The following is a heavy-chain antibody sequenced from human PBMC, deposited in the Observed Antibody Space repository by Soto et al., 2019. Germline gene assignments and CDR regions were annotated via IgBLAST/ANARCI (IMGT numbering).Heavy chain of an antibody. J-gene: IGHJ6*02. CDR3: AHIAWNWNYVSLYYYYGMDV. D-gene: IGHD1-7*01. Sequence: QITLKESGPTLVKPTQTLTLTCTFSGFSLSTSGVGVGWIRQPPGKALEWLALIYWDDDKRYSPSLKSRLTITKDTSKNQVVLTMTNMDPVDTATYYCAHIAWNWNYVSLYYYYGMDVWGQGTTVTVSS. CDR2: IYWDDDK. V-gene: IGHV2-5*02. CDR1: GFSLSTSGVG.